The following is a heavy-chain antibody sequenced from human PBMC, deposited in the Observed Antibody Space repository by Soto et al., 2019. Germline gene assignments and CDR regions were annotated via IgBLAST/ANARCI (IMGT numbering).Heavy chain of an antibody. D-gene: IGHD6-13*01. V-gene: IGHV1-69*01. CDR1: ESRFHSSA. J-gene: IGHJ5*02. Sequence: SATVSCNGWESRFHSSAISWVRPAPGQGLEWMGGIIPIFGTANYAQKFQGRVTITADESTSTAYMELSSLRSEDTAVYYCARGPGGQLVEDPWGQGNLVNVSS. CDR2: IIPIFGTA. CDR3: ARGPGGQLVEDP.